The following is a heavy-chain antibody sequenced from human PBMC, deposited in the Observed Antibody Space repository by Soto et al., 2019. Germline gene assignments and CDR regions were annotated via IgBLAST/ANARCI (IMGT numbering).Heavy chain of an antibody. CDR2: IVPLTGTP. CDR3: PRGAGTDSYYYY. D-gene: IGHD4-4*01. V-gene: IGHV1-69*12. Sequence: QVQLVQSGAEVKPPGSSVKVSCKTSGGTFGTYGIGWARQAPGQGLEWMGGIVPLTGTPNYAQKFQGRVTXXAXXTSRTVHRPLSSHSSADTALCLVPRGAGTDSYYYYWCLGPVVTVSS. J-gene: IGHJ4*02. CDR1: GGTFGTYG.